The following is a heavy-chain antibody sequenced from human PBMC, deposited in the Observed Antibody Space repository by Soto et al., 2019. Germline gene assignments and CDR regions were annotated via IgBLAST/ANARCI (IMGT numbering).Heavy chain of an antibody. CDR1: GFTFSSYS. Sequence: EVQLVESGGGLVKPGGSLRLSCAASGFTFSSYSMNWVRQAPGKGLEWVSSISSSGSYIYYADSVKGRFTISRDNAKNSLYLQMNSLRAEDTAVYYCARIELGYYDFDIWGQGTMVTVSS. D-gene: IGHD2-15*01. CDR3: ARIELGYYDFDI. J-gene: IGHJ3*02. CDR2: ISSSGSYI. V-gene: IGHV3-21*01.